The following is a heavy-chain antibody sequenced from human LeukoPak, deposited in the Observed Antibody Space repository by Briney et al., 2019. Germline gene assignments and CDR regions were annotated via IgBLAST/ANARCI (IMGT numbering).Heavy chain of an antibody. D-gene: IGHD2-15*01. V-gene: IGHV3-11*04. J-gene: IGHJ3*02. CDR2: ISSSGSTI. CDR1: GFTFSDCA. Sequence: GGSLRLSCAASGFTFSDCAMSWVRQAPGKGLEWVSYISSSGSTIYYADSVKGRFTISRDNAKNSLYLQMNSLRAEDTAVYYCARDCGGGSCYGPYDAFGIWGQGTMVTVSS. CDR3: ARDCGGGSCYGPYDAFGI.